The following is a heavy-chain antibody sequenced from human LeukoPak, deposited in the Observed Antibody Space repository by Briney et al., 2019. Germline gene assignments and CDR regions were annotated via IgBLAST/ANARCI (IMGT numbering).Heavy chain of an antibody. CDR3: VRRDSGWNYFDY. Sequence: SETLSLTCAVSGGSIHSHYWGWIRQPPGKGLQWIGDIYYTGKNNYNPSLKSRVTISLDTSKDHLSLNLTYVLAADTAIYYCVRRDSGWNYFDYWGQGILGTVSS. V-gene: IGHV4-59*08. CDR1: GGSIHSHY. D-gene: IGHD5-12*01. CDR2: IYYTGKN. J-gene: IGHJ4*02.